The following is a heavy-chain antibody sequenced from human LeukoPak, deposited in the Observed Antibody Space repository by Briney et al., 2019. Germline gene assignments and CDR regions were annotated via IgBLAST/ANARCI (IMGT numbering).Heavy chain of an antibody. V-gene: IGHV3-48*03. D-gene: IGHD6-6*01. J-gene: IGHJ2*01. CDR2: ISSSGSST. Sequence: GGSLRLSCAASGFIFSNYEMNWVRQAPGKGLEWVSYISSSGSSTYYADSVKGRFTISRDNAKNLLYLQMNSLRAEDTAVYYCARWTRVSSTSLWYFDLWGRGDLVTVSS. CDR1: GFIFSNYE. CDR3: ARWTRVSSTSLWYFDL.